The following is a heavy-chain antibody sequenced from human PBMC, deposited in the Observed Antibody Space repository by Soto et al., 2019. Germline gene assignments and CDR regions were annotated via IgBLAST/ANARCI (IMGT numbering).Heavy chain of an antibody. V-gene: IGHV5-51*01. D-gene: IGHD2-8*01. J-gene: IGHJ4*02. CDR3: ARELDYYGTNGYFDC. Sequence: GASLKISCKASGYTFSSYWIAWVRQVPGQGLEWMGIIWPDDSDTRYSPSFQGHVTISADKSISTTFLQWSSLKASDTAIYFCARELDYYGTNGYFDCWGQGTPVTVSS. CDR2: IWPDDSDT. CDR1: GYTFSSYW.